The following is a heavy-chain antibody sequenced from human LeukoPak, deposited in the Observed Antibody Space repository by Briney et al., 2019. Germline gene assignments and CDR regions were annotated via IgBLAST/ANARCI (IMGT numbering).Heavy chain of an antibody. CDR3: ARLTGCYNYYYYYYMDV. CDR2: IYYSGST. CDR1: GGSISSGDYY. Sequence: PSETLSLTCTVSGGSISSGDYYWSWIRQPPGKGREWIGYIYYSGSTYYNPSLKSRVTISVDTSKNQFSLKLSSVTAADTAAYYCARLTGCYNYYYYYYMDVWGKGTTVTVSS. V-gene: IGHV4-30-4*08. D-gene: IGHD3-9*01. J-gene: IGHJ6*03.